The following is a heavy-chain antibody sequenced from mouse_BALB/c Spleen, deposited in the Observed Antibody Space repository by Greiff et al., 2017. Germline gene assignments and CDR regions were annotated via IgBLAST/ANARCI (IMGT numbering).Heavy chain of an antibody. D-gene: IGHD1-1*02. J-gene: IGHJ2*01. V-gene: IGHV1-12*01. CDR3: ARSVGLEDY. Sequence: LQQPGAELVKPGASVKMSCKASGYTFTSYNMHWVKQTPGQGLEWIGAIYPGNGDTSYNQKFKGKATLTADKSSSTAYMQLSSLTSEDSAVYYCARSVGLEDYWGQGTTLTVSS. CDR2: IYPGNGDT. CDR1: GYTFTSYN.